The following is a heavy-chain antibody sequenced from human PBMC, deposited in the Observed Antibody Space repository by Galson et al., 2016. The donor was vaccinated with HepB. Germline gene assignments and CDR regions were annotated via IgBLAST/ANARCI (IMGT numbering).Heavy chain of an antibody. CDR1: GFIFNNYA. CDR2: IKGDGSQR. J-gene: IGHJ4*02. D-gene: IGHD2-2*01. V-gene: IGHV3-7*01. Sequence: SLRLSCAASGFIFNNYAMAWVRQPPGKGLEWVANIKGDGSQRYHVDSVKGRFSISRDNAKDSLYLQMDALRADDTAMYYCVREPRPGAYYYDYWGQGTLVTVSS. CDR3: VREPRPGAYYYDY.